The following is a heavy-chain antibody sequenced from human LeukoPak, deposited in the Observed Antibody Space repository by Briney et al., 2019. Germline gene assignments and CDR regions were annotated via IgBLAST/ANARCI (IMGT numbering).Heavy chain of an antibody. Sequence: SETLSLTCTVSGGSISSSSYYWGWIRQPPGKGLEWIGYIYYSGSTYYNPSLKSRVTISVDTSKNQFSLKLSSVTAADTAVYYCARESMRSASDYWGQGTLVTVSS. CDR1: GGSISSSSYY. V-gene: IGHV4-31*03. D-gene: IGHD2/OR15-2a*01. J-gene: IGHJ4*02. CDR3: ARESMRSASDY. CDR2: IYYSGST.